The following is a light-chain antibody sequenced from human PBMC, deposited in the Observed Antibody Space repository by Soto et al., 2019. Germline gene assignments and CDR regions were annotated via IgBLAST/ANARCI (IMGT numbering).Light chain of an antibody. V-gene: IGKV1-39*01. CDR2: AAS. CDR1: QSISSY. CDR3: QQSYSTPYT. Sequence: ASVGDRVTITCRASQSISSYLNWYQQKPGKAPKLLIYAASSLQSGVPSRFSGSGSGTDFTLTISSLQPEDFATYYCQQSYSTPYTFGQGTKVDIK. J-gene: IGKJ2*01.